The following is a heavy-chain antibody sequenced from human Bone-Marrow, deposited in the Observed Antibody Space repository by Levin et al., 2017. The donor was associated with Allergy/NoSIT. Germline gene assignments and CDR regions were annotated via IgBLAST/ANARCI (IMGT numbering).Heavy chain of an antibody. CDR2: IWYDGSNK. V-gene: IGHV3-33*01. J-gene: IGHJ4*02. CDR3: ARDGIVGATSGGSFQY. Sequence: SCAASGFTFSSYAMHWVRQTPGKGLEWVAVIWYDGSNKNYADSVKGRFTISRDNSKNTLSLQMNSLRAEDTAIYYCARDGIVGATSGGSFQYWGQGTLVTVSS. D-gene: IGHD1-26*01. CDR1: GFTFSSYA.